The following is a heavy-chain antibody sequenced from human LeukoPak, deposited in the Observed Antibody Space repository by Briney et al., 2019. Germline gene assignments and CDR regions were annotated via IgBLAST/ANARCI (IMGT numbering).Heavy chain of an antibody. Sequence: GGSLRLSCAASGFSFTNYWMSWVRQAPGKGLEWVANVKEDGTTKQYVDSLKGRFTISRDNAKNSLYLQMDSLRAEDTAVYYCVSQEVVPHWGQGTLVSVS. V-gene: IGHV3-7*01. D-gene: IGHD2-15*01. CDR1: GFSFTNYW. CDR3: VSQEVVPH. CDR2: VKEDGTTK. J-gene: IGHJ4*02.